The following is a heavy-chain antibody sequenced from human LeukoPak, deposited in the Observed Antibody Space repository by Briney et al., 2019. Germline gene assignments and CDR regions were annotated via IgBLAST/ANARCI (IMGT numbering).Heavy chain of an antibody. Sequence: SETLSLTCAVYGGSFRGYYWSWIRQPPGKGLEWMGEINHSGRTNYNPSLRSRVNISVDTSKNQFSLKRSCVAAADTAVYYCARGGRCRLLGLDVWGQGTTVTVSS. V-gene: IGHV4-34*01. J-gene: IGHJ6*02. D-gene: IGHD3-16*01. CDR3: ARGGRCRLLGLDV. CDR1: GGSFRGYY. CDR2: INHSGRT.